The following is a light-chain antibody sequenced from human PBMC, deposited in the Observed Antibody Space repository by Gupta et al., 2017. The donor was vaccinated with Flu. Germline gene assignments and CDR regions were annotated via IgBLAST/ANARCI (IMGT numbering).Light chain of an antibody. Sequence: EIVLTQSPGTLSLSPGERATLSCRASQSVTSNYLAWYQQQPGQAPRLLIYGASSRATGIPDRFSGSGSGTDFTLTISRLEPEDFAVYYCQHYGTSPLSFGQGTKLEIK. J-gene: IGKJ2*01. V-gene: IGKV3-20*01. CDR2: GAS. CDR3: QHYGTSPLS. CDR1: QSVTSNY.